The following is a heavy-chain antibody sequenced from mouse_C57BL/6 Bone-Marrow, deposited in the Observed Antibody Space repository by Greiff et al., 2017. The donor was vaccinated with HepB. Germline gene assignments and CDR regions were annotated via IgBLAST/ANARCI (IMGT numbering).Heavy chain of an antibody. D-gene: IGHD1-1*01. CDR3: ARDRGYYYGSSYWYFDV. Sequence: DVQLVESGGGLVKPGGSLKLSCAASGFTFSSYAMSWVRQTPEKRLEWVATISDGGSYTYYPDNVKGRFTISRDNAKNNLYLQMSHLKSEDTAMYYCARDRGYYYGSSYWYFDVWGTGTTVTVSS. J-gene: IGHJ1*03. CDR1: GFTFSSYA. V-gene: IGHV5-4*01. CDR2: ISDGGSYT.